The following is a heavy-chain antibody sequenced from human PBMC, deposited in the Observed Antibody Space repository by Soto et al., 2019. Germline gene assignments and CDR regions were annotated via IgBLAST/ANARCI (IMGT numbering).Heavy chain of an antibody. J-gene: IGHJ4*02. CDR3: ARGGASSWYAITSDY. CDR2: IYYSGST. CDR1: GGSISSYY. V-gene: IGHV4-59*01. Sequence: PSETLSLTCTVSGGSISSYYWSWIRQPPGKGLEWIGYIYYSGSTNYNPSLKSRVTISVDTSKNQFSLKLSSVTAADTAVYYCARGGASSWYAITSDYWGQGTLVTVSS. D-gene: IGHD6-13*01.